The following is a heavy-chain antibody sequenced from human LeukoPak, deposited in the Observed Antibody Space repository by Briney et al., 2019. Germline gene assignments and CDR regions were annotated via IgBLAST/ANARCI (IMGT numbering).Heavy chain of an antibody. CDR3: AKRLPVVGDRNRAFDY. J-gene: IGHJ4*02. D-gene: IGHD2-21*02. Sequence: GGSLRLSCAASGFTFSSYSLNWVRQAPGKGLVWVSVITSGGSTYYADSVKGRFTISRDNSKNTLYLQMNSLRAEDTAVYYCAKRLPVVGDRNRAFDYWGQGTLVTVSS. CDR2: ITSGGST. V-gene: IGHV3-23*01. CDR1: GFTFSSYS.